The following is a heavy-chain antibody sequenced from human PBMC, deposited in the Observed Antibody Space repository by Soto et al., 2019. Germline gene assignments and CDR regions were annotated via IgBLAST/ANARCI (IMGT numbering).Heavy chain of an antibody. V-gene: IGHV4-59*08. CDR3: ARQGFGPLHGLVDV. J-gene: IGHJ6*02. CDR2: VHHSWGS. Sequence: QVQLQESGPGLVKPSETLSLSCTVSGGSISSYYWSWFRQSPGKRMEWIGYVHHSWGSSYNPSLQSRVDISLDTSKSQFSLKVTSVTATGTAVYYCARQGFGPLHGLVDVWGQGTTVTVSS. CDR1: GGSISSYY. D-gene: IGHD3-10*01.